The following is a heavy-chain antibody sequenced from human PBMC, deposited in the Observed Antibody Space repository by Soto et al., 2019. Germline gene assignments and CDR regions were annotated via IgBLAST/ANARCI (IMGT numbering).Heavy chain of an antibody. CDR3: VKSSRRDITASRGMDV. V-gene: IGHV3-64D*06. J-gene: IGHJ6*02. CDR1: GFTFSSFA. Sequence: TGGSLRLSCSASGFTFSSFAMHWVRQAPGKGLEYISATTNNGGATYYADSVKDRFTISRDNSNNMLYLQVNSLRTEDTAVYYCVKSSRRDITASRGMDVWGQGTTVTVSS. D-gene: IGHD2-15*01. CDR2: TTNNGGAT.